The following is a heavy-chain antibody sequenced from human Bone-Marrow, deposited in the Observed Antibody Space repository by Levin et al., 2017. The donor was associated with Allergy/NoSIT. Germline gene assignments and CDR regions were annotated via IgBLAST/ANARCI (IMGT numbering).Heavy chain of an antibody. V-gene: IGHV4-30-4*01. J-gene: IGHJ4*02. CDR3: ARVKIGGYDWEKILDY. Sequence: SETLSLTCTVSGGSISSGDYYWSWIRQPPGKGLEWIGYIYYSGSTYYNPSLKSRVTISVDTSKNQFSLKLSSVTAADTAVYYCARVKIGGYDWEKILDYWGQGTLVTVSS. CDR1: GGSISSGDYY. CDR2: IYYSGST. D-gene: IGHD5-12*01.